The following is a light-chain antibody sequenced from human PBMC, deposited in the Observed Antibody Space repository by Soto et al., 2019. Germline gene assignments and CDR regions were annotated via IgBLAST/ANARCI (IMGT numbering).Light chain of an antibody. J-gene: IGKJ2*01. CDR1: QDIRGA. Sequence: AIQVTQSPSSLSASVGDRVTITCRASQDIRGALAWYQQKPGKAPKLLIYDVSTLESGVPSRFSGSGSGTEFTLTINSLQPEDFATYYCLQHNSYPYTLGQGTKLEIK. V-gene: IGKV1-13*02. CDR3: LQHNSYPYT. CDR2: DVS.